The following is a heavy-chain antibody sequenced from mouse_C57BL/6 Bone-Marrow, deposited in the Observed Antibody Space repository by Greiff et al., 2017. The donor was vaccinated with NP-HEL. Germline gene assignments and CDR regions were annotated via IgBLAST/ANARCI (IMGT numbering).Heavy chain of an antibody. Sequence: LQESGAELVRPGASVKMSCKASGYTFTSYNMHWVKQTPRQGLEWIGAIYPGNGDTSYNQKFKGKATLTVDKSSSTAYMQLSSLTSEDSAVYFCARRDDYDRGGYFDYWGQGTTLTVSS. CDR3: ARRDDYDRGGYFDY. J-gene: IGHJ2*01. CDR2: IYPGNGDT. CDR1: GYTFTSYN. D-gene: IGHD2-4*01. V-gene: IGHV1-12*01.